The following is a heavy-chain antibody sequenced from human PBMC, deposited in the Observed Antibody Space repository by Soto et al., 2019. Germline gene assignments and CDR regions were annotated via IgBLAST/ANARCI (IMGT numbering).Heavy chain of an antibody. CDR3: AGVRWGDVDY. CDR1: GFSFSDHY. CDR2: ARNKARSYSI. J-gene: IGHJ4*02. V-gene: IGHV3-72*01. D-gene: IGHD3-16*01. Sequence: EVQLVESGGGLVQPGGSLRLSCVASGFSFSDHYMDWVRQAPGKGLEWVGRARNKARSYSIEYAASVKGRFTISRDDSKNSVYLQMNSLETEDTAVYYCAGVRWGDVDYWGQGTLVTVSS.